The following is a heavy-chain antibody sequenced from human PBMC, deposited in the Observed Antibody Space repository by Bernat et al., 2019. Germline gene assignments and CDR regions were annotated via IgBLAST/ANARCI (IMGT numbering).Heavy chain of an antibody. CDR3: TANSHHNY. D-gene: IGHD4-11*01. J-gene: IGHJ4*02. CDR1: GFSLTTYG. Sequence: VQMVESGGGVVQPGTSLRLSCVVSGFSLTTYGVHWVRQAPGKGLEWVGRIKTSSGGGATDYPAPVKGRFTISRDDSENTLYLQMNSLKTEDTAVYYCTANSHHNYWGQGTLVTVSS. V-gene: IGHV3-15*01. CDR2: IKTSSGGGAT.